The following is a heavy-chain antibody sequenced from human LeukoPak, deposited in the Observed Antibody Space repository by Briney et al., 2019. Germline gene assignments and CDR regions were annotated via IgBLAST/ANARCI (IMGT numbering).Heavy chain of an antibody. V-gene: IGHV4-39*07. J-gene: IGHJ4*02. CDR3: ARAGYDILTGYGGNDY. D-gene: IGHD3-9*01. Sequence: SETLSLTCTVSGGSISSSSYYWGWIRQPPGKGLEWIGSIYYSGSTYYNPSLKSRVTISVDTSKNQFSLKLSSVTAADTAVYYCARAGYDILTGYGGNDYWGQGTLVTVSS. CDR1: GGSISSSSYY. CDR2: IYYSGST.